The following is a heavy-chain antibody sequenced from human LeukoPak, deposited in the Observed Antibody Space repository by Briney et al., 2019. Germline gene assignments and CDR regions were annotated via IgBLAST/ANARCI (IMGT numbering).Heavy chain of an antibody. D-gene: IGHD2-2*01. Sequence: PGGSLRLSCAASGFTFSSYGMHWVRQAPGKGLEWVAFIRYDGSNKYYADPVKGRFTISRDNSKNTLYLQMNSLRAEDTAVYYCAKESGHCSSTSCYLFWFDPWGQGTLVTVSS. CDR1: GFTFSSYG. CDR3: AKESGHCSSTSCYLFWFDP. CDR2: IRYDGSNK. J-gene: IGHJ5*02. V-gene: IGHV3-30*02.